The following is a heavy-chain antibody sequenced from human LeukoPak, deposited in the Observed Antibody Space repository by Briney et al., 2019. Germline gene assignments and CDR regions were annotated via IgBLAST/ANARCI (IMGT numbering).Heavy chain of an antibody. V-gene: IGHV4-59*12. CDR1: GGSISSYY. J-gene: IGHJ4*02. D-gene: IGHD3-22*01. CDR2: IYYSGST. Sequence: SETLSLTCTVSGGSISSYYWSWIRQPPGKGLEWIGYIYYSGSTNYNPSLKSRVTISVDTSKNQFSLKLSSVTAADTAVYYCASLGSSGYSQDYWGQGTLVTVSS. CDR3: ASLGSSGYSQDY.